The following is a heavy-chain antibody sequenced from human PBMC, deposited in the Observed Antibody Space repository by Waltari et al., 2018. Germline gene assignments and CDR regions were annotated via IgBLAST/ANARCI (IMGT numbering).Heavy chain of an antibody. CDR2: ISGDGSST. CDR3: ARERRGYNWFDP. CDR1: GFTFSRYW. V-gene: IGHV3-74*01. J-gene: IGHJ5*02. D-gene: IGHD3-10*01. Sequence: EVQLVESGGGLVQPGGSLRLSCAASGFTFSRYWLHWVRQAPGKGLVWVSRISGDGSSTSYADSVKGRFAISRDNAKNTLYLQMNSLRAEDTAVYYCARERRGYNWFDPWGQGTLVTVSS.